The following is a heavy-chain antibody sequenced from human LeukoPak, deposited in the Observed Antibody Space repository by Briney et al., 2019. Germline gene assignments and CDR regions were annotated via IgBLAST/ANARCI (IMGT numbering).Heavy chain of an antibody. D-gene: IGHD3-3*01. J-gene: IGHJ1*01. V-gene: IGHV3-7*03. CDR1: GFTFSSYW. CDR2: IKQDGSEK. CDR3: AKVVGLYDEYFQH. Sequence: GGSLRLSCAASGFTFSSYWMSWVRQAPGKGLEWVANIKQDGSEKYYVDSLKGRFTISRDNAKNSLYLQMNSLRAEDTAVYYCAKVVGLYDEYFQHWGQGTLVTVSS.